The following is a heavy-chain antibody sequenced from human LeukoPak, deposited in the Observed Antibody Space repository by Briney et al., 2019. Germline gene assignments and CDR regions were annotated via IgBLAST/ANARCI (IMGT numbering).Heavy chain of an antibody. Sequence: GGSLRLSCAASGFTFSSYEMNWVRQAPGKGLEWVSYIGSSGSTIYYADSVKGRFTISRDNSKNTLYLQMNSLRAEDTAVYYCVGLLAAIYWGQGTLVTVSS. D-gene: IGHD2-2*01. CDR1: GFTFSSYE. CDR3: VGLLAAIY. V-gene: IGHV3-48*03. J-gene: IGHJ4*02. CDR2: IGSSGSTI.